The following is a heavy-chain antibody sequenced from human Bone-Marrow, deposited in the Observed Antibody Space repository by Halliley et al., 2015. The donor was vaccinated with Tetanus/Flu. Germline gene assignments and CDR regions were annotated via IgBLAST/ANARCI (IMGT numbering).Heavy chain of an antibody. V-gene: IGHV4-59*08. CDR1: GDSISSSS. J-gene: IGHJ4*02. CDR2: MYQIGST. Sequence: LRLSCTVSGDSISSSSWSWIRQPPGKGLEWIGNMYQIGSTYYNLSLKSRVTISLDTSKKQFSLRLTSLTAADTAVYYCARILPTTVTTDYWGQGTLVTVSS. CDR3: ARILPTTVTTDY. D-gene: IGHD4-17*01.